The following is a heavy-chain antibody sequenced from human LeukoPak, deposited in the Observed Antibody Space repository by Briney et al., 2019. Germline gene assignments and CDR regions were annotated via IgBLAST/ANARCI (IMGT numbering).Heavy chain of an antibody. J-gene: IGHJ3*02. Sequence: YPGESLKISCKGSGYSFTSYWIGWVRQMPGKGLEWMGIIYPGDSDTRYSPSFQGQVTISADKSISTAYLQWSSLKASDTAMYYCARREGKQNYGDLDDAFDIWGQGTMVTVSS. V-gene: IGHV5-51*03. CDR3: ARREGKQNYGDLDDAFDI. CDR1: GYSFTSYW. CDR2: IYPGDSDT. D-gene: IGHD4-17*01.